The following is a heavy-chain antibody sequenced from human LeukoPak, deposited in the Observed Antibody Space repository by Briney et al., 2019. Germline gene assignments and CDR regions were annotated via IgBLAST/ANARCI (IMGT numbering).Heavy chain of an antibody. V-gene: IGHV3-53*01. CDR1: GFTVSSNY. Sequence: LTGGSLRLSCAASGFTVSSNYMSWVRQAPGKGLEWVSVIYSGGSTYYADSVKGRFTISRDNSKNTLYLQMNSLRAEDTAVYYCARDWFIGMATRVPFDYWGQGTLVTVSS. D-gene: IGHD5-24*01. J-gene: IGHJ4*02. CDR3: ARDWFIGMATRVPFDY. CDR2: IYSGGST.